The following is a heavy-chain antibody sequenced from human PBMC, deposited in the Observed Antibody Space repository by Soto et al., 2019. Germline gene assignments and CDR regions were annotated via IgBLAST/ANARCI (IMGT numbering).Heavy chain of an antibody. CDR2: ISSNGGST. V-gene: IGHV3-64*01. Sequence: GGSLRLSCAASGFTFSSYAMHWVRQAPGKGLEYVSAISSNGGSTYYANSVKGRFTISRDNSKNTLYLQMGSLRAEDMAVYYCARDNDDSSGYYFDYWGQGTLVTVSS. CDR3: ARDNDDSSGYYFDY. J-gene: IGHJ4*02. D-gene: IGHD3-22*01. CDR1: GFTFSSYA.